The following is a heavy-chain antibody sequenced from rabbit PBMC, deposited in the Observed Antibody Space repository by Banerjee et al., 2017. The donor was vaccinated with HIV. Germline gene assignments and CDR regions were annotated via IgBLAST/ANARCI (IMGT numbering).Heavy chain of an antibody. CDR2: IYGGSSGST. CDR1: GFSFSSYW. Sequence: QEQLEESGGDLVKPEGSLTLTCTASGFSFSSYWMSWVRQAPGKGLEWIAWIYGGSSGSTYYASWAKGRFTISKTSSTTMTLQMTSLTAADTATYFCARDVAGREDFNLWGPGTLVTVS. J-gene: IGHJ4*01. CDR3: ARDVAGREDFNL. V-gene: IGHV1S45*01. D-gene: IGHD4-2*01.